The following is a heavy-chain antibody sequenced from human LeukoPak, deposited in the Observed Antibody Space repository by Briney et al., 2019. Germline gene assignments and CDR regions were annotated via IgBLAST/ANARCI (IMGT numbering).Heavy chain of an antibody. CDR1: GFTSSSYE. CDR2: ISSRGETI. Sequence: AGSLRLSCAASGFTSSSYEMNWVSPAPGGGRGWGSNISSRGETIYYTDSAKGRFTISRDNAKKSLYLQMNSLRAEDTAVYYCASNSIAALSHYFDYWGQGALVTVSS. CDR3: ASNSIAALSHYFDY. V-gene: IGHV3-48*03. D-gene: IGHD6-6*01. J-gene: IGHJ4*02.